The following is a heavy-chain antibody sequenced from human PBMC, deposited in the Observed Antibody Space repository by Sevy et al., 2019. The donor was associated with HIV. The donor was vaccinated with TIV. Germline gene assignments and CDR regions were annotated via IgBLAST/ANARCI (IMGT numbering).Heavy chain of an antibody. CDR3: VRDIHSEGSF. CDR2: IKEDDTVK. V-gene: IGHV3-7*01. J-gene: IGHJ4*02. CDR1: GFSLETYW. D-gene: IGHD2-2*02. Sequence: GGSLRLSCAASGFSLETYWMNWVRQAPGKPLEWVANIKEDDTVKYYVDSVKGRFTIFRDNGRNLVYLVMTNLRVEDTALYYCVRDIHSEGSFWGQGTLVTVSS.